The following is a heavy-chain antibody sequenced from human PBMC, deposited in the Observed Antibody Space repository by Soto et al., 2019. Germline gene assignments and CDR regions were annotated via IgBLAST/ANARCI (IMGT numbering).Heavy chain of an antibody. J-gene: IGHJ5*02. CDR1: GGSFSGYY. V-gene: IGHV4-34*01. CDR2: INHSGST. CDR3: ARGRRYCSSTSCYPIRGWFDP. Sequence: SETLSLTCAVYGGSFSGYYWSWIRQPPGKGLEWIGEINHSGSTNYNPSLKSRVTISVDTSKNQFSLKLSSVTAADTAVYYCARGRRYCSSTSCYPIRGWFDPWGQGTLVTVSS. D-gene: IGHD2-2*01.